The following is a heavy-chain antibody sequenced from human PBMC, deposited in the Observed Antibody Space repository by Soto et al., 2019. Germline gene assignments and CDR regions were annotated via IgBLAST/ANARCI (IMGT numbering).Heavy chain of an antibody. V-gene: IGHV5-51*01. Sequence: PVESLKISCKGSGCSFASHWIGWVRQMPGKGLEWMGIIYPGDSDTRYSPSFQGQVTISADKSISTAYLLWSSLRASDTAIYYCARLEHGDRSYFDFWGQGALVTVSS. CDR2: IYPGDSDT. J-gene: IGHJ4*02. CDR1: GCSFASHW. CDR3: ARLEHGDRSYFDF.